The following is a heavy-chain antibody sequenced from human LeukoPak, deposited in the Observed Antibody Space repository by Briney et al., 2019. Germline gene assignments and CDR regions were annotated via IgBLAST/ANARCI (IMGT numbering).Heavy chain of an antibody. CDR1: GYSISSGYY. CDR2: IYHSGST. V-gene: IGHV4-38-2*02. D-gene: IGHD2-15*01. CDR3: ARDRSYCSGGSCSYYFDY. J-gene: IGHJ4*02. Sequence: PSETLSLTCTVSGYSISSGYYWGWIRRPPGKGLEWIGSIYHSGSTYYNPSLKSRVTISVDTSKNQFSLKLSSVTAADTAMYYCARDRSYCSGGSCSYYFDYWGQGTLVTVSS.